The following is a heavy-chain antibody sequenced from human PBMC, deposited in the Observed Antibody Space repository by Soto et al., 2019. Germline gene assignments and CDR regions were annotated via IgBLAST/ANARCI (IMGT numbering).Heavy chain of an antibody. Sequence: GGSLRLSCAGSGFTFINHAMNWVRQAPGKGLEWVTGITGHGETTNYADSVQGRFTISKDNSKNTLYLQMNSLRAEDTAVYYCAKVDCGSCGCRLIDYWGQGTLVTVSS. CDR3: AKVDCGSCGCRLIDY. CDR1: GFTFINHA. CDR2: ITGHGETT. J-gene: IGHJ4*02. D-gene: IGHD2-15*01. V-gene: IGHV3-23*01.